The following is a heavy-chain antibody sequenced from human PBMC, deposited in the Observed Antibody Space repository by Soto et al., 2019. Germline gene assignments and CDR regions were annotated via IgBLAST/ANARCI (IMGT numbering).Heavy chain of an antibody. Sequence: QLQLQESGPGLVKPSENLSLTCSVSGGSISSPSYYWGWIRQPPGKGLEWIGSIYYSGTTYYNPSLQSRVTIFVDTSRNQFSLKVNSVTAADPAVYFCARLPGITPCRRDYWGQGTLVTVSS. CDR2: IYYSGTT. CDR1: GGSISSPSYY. CDR3: ARLPGITPCRRDY. J-gene: IGHJ4*02. V-gene: IGHV4-39*01.